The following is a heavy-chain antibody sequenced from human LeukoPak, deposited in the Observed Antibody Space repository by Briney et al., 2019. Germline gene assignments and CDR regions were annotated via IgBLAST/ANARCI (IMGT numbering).Heavy chain of an antibody. CDR2: IIPILGIA. CDR3: ARDSEDCSGGSCYSDWFDP. Sequence: GSSVKVSCKASGGTFSSYAISWVRQAPGQGLEWMGRIIPILGIANYAQKFQGRVTITADKSTSTAYMELSSLRSEDTAVYYCARDSEDCSGGSCYSDWFDPWGQGTLVTVSS. J-gene: IGHJ5*02. V-gene: IGHV1-69*04. CDR1: GGTFSSYA. D-gene: IGHD2-15*01.